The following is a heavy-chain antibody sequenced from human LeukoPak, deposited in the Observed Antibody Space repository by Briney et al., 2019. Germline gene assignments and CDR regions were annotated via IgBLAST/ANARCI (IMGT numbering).Heavy chain of an antibody. CDR2: IYHSGST. CDR1: GGSLSSSSYY. Sequence: SETLSLTCTVSGGSLSSSSYYWGWIRQPPGKGLGWIGSIYHSGSTYYNPSLRSRVTISLDTSKNQFSLKMFSVTAADTAVYYCERDSVVDIEASTTYYFDSWGQGTLVTVSS. J-gene: IGHJ4*02. V-gene: IGHV4-39*07. CDR3: ERDSVVDIEASTTYYFDS. D-gene: IGHD5-12*01.